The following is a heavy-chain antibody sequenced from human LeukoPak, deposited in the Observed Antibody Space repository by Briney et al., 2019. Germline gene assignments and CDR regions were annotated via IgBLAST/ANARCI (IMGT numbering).Heavy chain of an antibody. CDR2: ISSSSSNI. CDR1: GFTFARYS. V-gene: IGHV3-21*01. D-gene: IGHD3-22*01. Sequence: PGGSLRLSCAASGFTFARYSMNWVRQAPGKGLEGVSSISSSSSNIYYADSVTGRFTISRDNAKNSLYLQMNSLRAEDTAVYYCVRAVEYYYDSSGYAVDYWGQGTLVTVSS. J-gene: IGHJ4*02. CDR3: VRAVEYYYDSSGYAVDY.